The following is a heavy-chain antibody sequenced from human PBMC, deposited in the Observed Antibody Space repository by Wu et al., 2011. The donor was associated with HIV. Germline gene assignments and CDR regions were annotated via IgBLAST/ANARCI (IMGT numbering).Heavy chain of an antibody. D-gene: IGHD5-18*01. CDR2: IIPILGST. CDR1: GGTISRYA. V-gene: IGHV1-69*14. Sequence: QVQLXQSGAGGEEAWGPRVKVSCKASGGTISRYAISWVRQAPGQGLEWMGGIIPILGSTNYAQNFQGRVTITADKSTSIAYMELSSLTFEDTAVYYCAGLSSGYSYGYFPGDWGLGTLVIVSS. J-gene: IGHJ4*02. CDR3: AGLSSGYSYGYFPGD.